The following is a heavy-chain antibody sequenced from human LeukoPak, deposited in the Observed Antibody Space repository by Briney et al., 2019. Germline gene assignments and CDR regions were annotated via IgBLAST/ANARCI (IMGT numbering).Heavy chain of an antibody. J-gene: IGHJ4*02. CDR3: ARHYYGSGSYQRGFDY. D-gene: IGHD3-10*01. CDR1: GYSISSGYY. V-gene: IGHV4-38-2*02. Sequence: KPSETLSLTCTVSGYSISSGYYWGWIRQPPGKGLEWIGSIYHSGSTYYNPSLKSRVTISVDMSKNQFSLKLSSVTAADTAVYYCARHYYGSGSYQRGFDYWGQGTLVTVSS. CDR2: IYHSGST.